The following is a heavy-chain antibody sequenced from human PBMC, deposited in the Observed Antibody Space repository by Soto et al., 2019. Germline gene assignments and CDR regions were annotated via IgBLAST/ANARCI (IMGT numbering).Heavy chain of an antibody. Sequence: QVQLVESGGGVVQPGRSLRLSCAASGFTFTRYGMHWVRQAPGKGLEWVAVISYDGSNKYYADSVKGRFTISRDTSKNTLYLQMNSLRAEDTAMYYCAKDYGSGCDWLRVGDASDIWGQGTMVTVSS. CDR1: GFTFTRYG. CDR3: AKDYGSGCDWLRVGDASDI. CDR2: ISYDGSNK. D-gene: IGHD6-19*01. J-gene: IGHJ3*02. V-gene: IGHV3-30*18.